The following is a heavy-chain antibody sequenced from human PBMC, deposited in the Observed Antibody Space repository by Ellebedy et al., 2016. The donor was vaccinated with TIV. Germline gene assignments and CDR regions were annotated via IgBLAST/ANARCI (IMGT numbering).Heavy chain of an antibody. CDR1: GGSISSYY. CDR2: IYYSGST. Sequence: MPSETLSLTCTVSGGSISSYYWSWIRQPPGKGLEWIGYIYYSGSTNYNPSLKSRVTISVDTSKNQFSLKLSSVTAADTAVYYCARDTPPRNDYVWGSKSQNWFDPWGQGTLVTVSS. D-gene: IGHD3-16*01. CDR3: ARDTPPRNDYVWGSKSQNWFDP. V-gene: IGHV4-59*12. J-gene: IGHJ5*02.